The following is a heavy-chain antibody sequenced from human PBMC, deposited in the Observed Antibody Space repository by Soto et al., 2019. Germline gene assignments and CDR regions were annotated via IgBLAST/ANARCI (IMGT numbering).Heavy chain of an antibody. CDR3: ARDSGGYCSSTSCPGDAFDI. Sequence: ASVKVSCKASGYTFTGYYMHWVRQAPGQGLEWMGWINPNSGGTNYAQKFQGWVTMTRDTSISTAYMELSRLRSDDTAVYYCARDSGGYCSSTSCPGDAFDIWGQGTMVTVSS. CDR1: GYTFTGYY. CDR2: INPNSGGT. V-gene: IGHV1-2*04. J-gene: IGHJ3*02. D-gene: IGHD2-2*03.